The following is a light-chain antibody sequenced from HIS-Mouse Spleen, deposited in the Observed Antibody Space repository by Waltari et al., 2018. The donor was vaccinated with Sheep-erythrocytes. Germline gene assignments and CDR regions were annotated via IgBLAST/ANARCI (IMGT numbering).Light chain of an antibody. Sequence: QSALTQPRSVSGSPGQPVTISCTGTSSDVGGYNYVSWYQKHPGKAPKLMIYDVSKRPAGVPDRFSGSKSGNTASLTISGLQAEDEADYYCCSYAGSYNHVFATGTKVTVL. V-gene: IGLV2-11*01. J-gene: IGLJ1*01. CDR1: SSDVGGYNY. CDR2: DVS. CDR3: CSYAGSYNHV.